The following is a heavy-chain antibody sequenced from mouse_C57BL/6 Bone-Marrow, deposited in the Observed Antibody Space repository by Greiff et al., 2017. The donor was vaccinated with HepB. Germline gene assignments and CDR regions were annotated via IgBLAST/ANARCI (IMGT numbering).Heavy chain of an antibody. V-gene: IGHV1-4*01. J-gene: IGHJ1*03. Sequence: QVQLQQSGAELARPGASVKMSCKASGYTFTSYTMHWVKQRPGQGLEWIGYINPSSGYTKYNQKFKDKATLTADKSSSTAYMQLSSLTSEDSAVDYCARRFRYYGSSPPFDVWGTGTTVTVSS. CDR3: ARRFRYYGSSPPFDV. CDR1: GYTFTSYT. CDR2: INPSSGYT. D-gene: IGHD1-1*01.